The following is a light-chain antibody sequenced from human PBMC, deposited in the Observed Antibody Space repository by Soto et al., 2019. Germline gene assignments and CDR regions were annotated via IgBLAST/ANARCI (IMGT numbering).Light chain of an antibody. V-gene: IGKV1-9*01. J-gene: IGKJ3*01. CDR3: QQLQRTPFT. CDR2: GAS. Sequence: QLTQSPSSLSASVGDRVTITCRASQDISRYFAWYQQRAGKAPKLLIYGASTLQSGVPSRFSGSGSGTEVTLTISSLQPEDFATYHCQQLQRTPFTFGPGTTVDV. CDR1: QDISRY.